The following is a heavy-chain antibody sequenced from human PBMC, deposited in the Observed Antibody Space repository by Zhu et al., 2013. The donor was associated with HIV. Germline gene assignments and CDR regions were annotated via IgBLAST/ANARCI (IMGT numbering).Heavy chain of an antibody. D-gene: IGHD3-10*01. J-gene: IGHJ4*02. CDR1: GFTFSSYA. Sequence: EVQLVESGGDLVQPGGSLRLSCAASGFTFSSYAMSWVRQAPGKGLEWVSAISGSGGSTYYADSVKGRFTISRDNSKNTLYLQMNSLRAEDTAVYYCAKGVGYYGSGSYYSVDYWGQGTLVTVSS. V-gene: IGHV3-23*04. CDR2: ISGSGGST. CDR3: AKGVGYYGSGSYYSVDY.